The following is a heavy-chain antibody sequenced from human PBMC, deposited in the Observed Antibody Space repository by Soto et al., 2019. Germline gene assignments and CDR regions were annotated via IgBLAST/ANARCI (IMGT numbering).Heavy chain of an antibody. Sequence: QVQLVESGGGVVQPGRSLRLSCAASGFTFSSYGMHWVRQAPGKGLEWVAVIWYDGSNKYYADSVKGRFTISRDNSKNSLNLQINSLRADDTVVYYCARRPRTRTPAFGAFDIWGQGTMVNGSS. CDR3: ARRPRTRTPAFGAFDI. V-gene: IGHV3-33*01. CDR1: GFTFSSYG. J-gene: IGHJ3*02. CDR2: IWYDGSNK. D-gene: IGHD1-7*01.